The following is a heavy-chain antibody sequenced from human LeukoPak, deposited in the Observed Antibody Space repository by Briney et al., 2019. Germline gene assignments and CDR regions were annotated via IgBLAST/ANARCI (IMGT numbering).Heavy chain of an antibody. CDR3: AKDRGGYYYYFDY. CDR2: IWYDGSNK. J-gene: IGHJ4*02. D-gene: IGHD3-22*01. Sequence: GRSLRLSCAASGFSFSNYGMHWVRQAPGKGLEWVAVIWYDGSNKYYADSVKGRFTISRDNSKNTLYLQMNSLGAEDTAVYYCAKDRGGYYYYFDYWGQGTLVTVSS. CDR1: GFSFSNYG. V-gene: IGHV3-33*06.